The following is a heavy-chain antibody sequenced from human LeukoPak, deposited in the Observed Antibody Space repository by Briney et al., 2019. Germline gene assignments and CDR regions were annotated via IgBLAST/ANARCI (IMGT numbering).Heavy chain of an antibody. CDR2: IYYSGST. Sequence: PSETLSLTCTVSGGSISSYYWSWIRQPPGKGLEWIVYIYYSGSTNYNPSLKSRVTISVDTSKNQFSLKLSSVTAADTAVYYCARLYGDYGLAYYYYGMDVWGQGTTVTVSS. V-gene: IGHV4-59*01. D-gene: IGHD4-17*01. J-gene: IGHJ6*02. CDR3: ARLYGDYGLAYYYYGMDV. CDR1: GGSISSYY.